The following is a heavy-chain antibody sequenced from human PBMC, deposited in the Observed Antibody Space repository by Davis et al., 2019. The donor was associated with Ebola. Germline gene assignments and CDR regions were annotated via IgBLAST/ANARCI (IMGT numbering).Heavy chain of an antibody. V-gene: IGHV3-7*01. CDR1: GVTFSRYW. J-gene: IGHJ3*02. CDR3: ASQYCSGTRCYTDAFDI. CDR2: IKQDGSDK. D-gene: IGHD2-2*02. Sequence: PGGSLRLSCAASGVTFSRYWMTWVRQAPGKGLEWVANIKQDGSDKYYVGSVKGRFTISRDNARNSVYLQMNSLRAEDTAVYYCASQYCSGTRCYTDAFDIWGQGTMVTVSS.